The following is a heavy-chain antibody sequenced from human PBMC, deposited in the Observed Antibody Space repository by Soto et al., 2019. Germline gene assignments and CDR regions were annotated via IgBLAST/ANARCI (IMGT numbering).Heavy chain of an antibody. D-gene: IGHD3-22*01. Sequence: QVQLLQSGAEVKKPGASVQDSCKASGYVFTSFFVHWVRQAPGQGLEWLGMVNPSVGSTAYAHKFQGRIAVTREISTATVYMDLRSLTAADTAIYCCAREVDSVIMPDAREDYSGLDVWGQGPTVIVFS. V-gene: IGHV1-46*01. CDR3: AREVDSVIMPDAREDYSGLDV. J-gene: IGHJ6*02. CDR2: VNPSVGST. CDR1: GYVFTSFF.